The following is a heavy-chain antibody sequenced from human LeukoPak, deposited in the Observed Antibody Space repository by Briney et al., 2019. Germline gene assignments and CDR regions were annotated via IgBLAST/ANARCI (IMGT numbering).Heavy chain of an antibody. J-gene: IGHJ4*02. CDR1: GGSISSSNW. Sequence: SETLSLTCAVSGGSISSSNWWWWVRQPPGKGLEWSGDIYHSGSTNYNPSLKSRVTISVDKSKDQFSLKLSSVTAADTAVYYCARDILSSGYGYWGQGTLVTVSS. CDR2: IYHSGST. D-gene: IGHD3-22*01. V-gene: IGHV4-4*02. CDR3: ARDILSSGYGY.